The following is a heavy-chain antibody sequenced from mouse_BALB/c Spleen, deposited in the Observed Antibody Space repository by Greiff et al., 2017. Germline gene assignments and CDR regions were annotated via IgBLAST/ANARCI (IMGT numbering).Heavy chain of an antibody. CDR3: AREGYDYTWFAY. Sequence: EVMLVESGGGLVQPGGSLKLSCAASGFTFSSYGMSWVRQTPDKRLELVATINSNGSSTYYPDSVKGRFTISRDNAKNTLYLQMSSLKSEDTAMYYCAREGYDYTWFAYWGQGTLVTVSA. CDR2: INSNGSST. V-gene: IGHV5-6-3*01. D-gene: IGHD2-4*01. J-gene: IGHJ3*01. CDR1: GFTFSSYG.